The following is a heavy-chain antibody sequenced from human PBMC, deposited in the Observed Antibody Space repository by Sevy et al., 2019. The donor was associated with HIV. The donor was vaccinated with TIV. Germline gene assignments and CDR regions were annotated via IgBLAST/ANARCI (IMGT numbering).Heavy chain of an antibody. V-gene: IGHV3-30*03. CDR3: ARSTSSSPKLYYDSGGSQGYFDY. CDR1: GFTFSSYG. J-gene: IGHJ4*02. D-gene: IGHD3-22*01. CDR2: IANDGSNK. Sequence: GGSLRLSCAASGFTFSSYGMHWVRQAPGKGLEWVAVIANDGSNKNYADSVKGRLTIARDNSKNTLYLQMNSLRAEDTAVFYCARSTSSSPKLYYDSGGSQGYFDYWGQGTLVTVSS.